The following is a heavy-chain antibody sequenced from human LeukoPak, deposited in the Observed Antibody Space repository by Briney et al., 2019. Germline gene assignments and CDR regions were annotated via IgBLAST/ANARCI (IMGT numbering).Heavy chain of an antibody. V-gene: IGHV3-23*01. CDR1: GFRISSNG. J-gene: IGHJ6*02. CDR2: INESPPRT. Sequence: PGGSLRLSCAGSGFRISSNGMSWVRQAPGKGLEWVSAINESPPRTYYADSVKGRFTISRGDSKNTLYLQMNSLIAEDTAIYYCAKRQRLVKVYYGMDVWGQGTTVTVSS. CDR3: AKRQRLVKVYYGMDV. D-gene: IGHD2-21*01.